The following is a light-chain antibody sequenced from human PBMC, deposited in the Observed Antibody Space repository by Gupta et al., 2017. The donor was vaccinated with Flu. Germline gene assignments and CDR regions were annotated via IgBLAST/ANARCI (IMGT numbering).Light chain of an antibody. J-gene: IGLJ2*01. CDR2: CKN. CDR1: CRIDYY. V-gene: IGLV3-19*01. Sequence: GRIVSITCVGDCRIDYYASRHQQKPEQAPGFVIDCKNNRPSGIPGRFSGSSAGITASVIIVGAQAEDEADYYYNCRDISSTHCVFGGGTKVTVL. CDR3: NCRDISSTHCV.